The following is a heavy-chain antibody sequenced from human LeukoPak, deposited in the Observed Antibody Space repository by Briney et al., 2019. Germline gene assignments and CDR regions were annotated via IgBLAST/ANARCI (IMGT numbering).Heavy chain of an antibody. Sequence: ASVKVSCKASGYTFTSYGISWVRQAPGQGLEWMGWISAYNGNTNYAQKLQGRVTMTTDTSTSTAYMELGSLRSDDTAVYYCARGRIAAGTVGVVSAFWGQGTLVTVSS. J-gene: IGHJ4*02. D-gene: IGHD6-13*01. CDR1: GYTFTSYG. CDR2: ISAYNGNT. V-gene: IGHV1-18*01. CDR3: ARGRIAAGTVGVVSAF.